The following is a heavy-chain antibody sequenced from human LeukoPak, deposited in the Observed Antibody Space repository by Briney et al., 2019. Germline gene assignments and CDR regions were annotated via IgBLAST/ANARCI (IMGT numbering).Heavy chain of an antibody. CDR1: GFIFSSYW. CDR3: ARGGQYQLPS. CDR2: IKHDGSEK. J-gene: IGHJ5*02. Sequence: GGSLRLSCGATGFIFSSYWMSWVRQAPGKGLEWVANIKHDGSEKNYVDSVKGRFTISRDNAKNSLYLQMNSLRVEDTALYYCARGGQYQLPSWGQGTLVTVSS. V-gene: IGHV3-7*01. D-gene: IGHD2-2*01.